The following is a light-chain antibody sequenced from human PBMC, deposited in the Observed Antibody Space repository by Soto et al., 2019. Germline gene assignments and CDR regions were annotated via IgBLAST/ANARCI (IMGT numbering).Light chain of an antibody. V-gene: IGKV3-20*01. Sequence: EIVLTQSPGTLSLSPGERATLSCRASQSVSSIYLAWYQQKPGQPPRLVMYATSSRATGIPARFSGSGSGTDFTLTISRLEPEDFALYYCQQYGSSSWTFGQGTKVDIK. CDR1: QSVSSIY. J-gene: IGKJ1*01. CDR2: ATS. CDR3: QQYGSSSWT.